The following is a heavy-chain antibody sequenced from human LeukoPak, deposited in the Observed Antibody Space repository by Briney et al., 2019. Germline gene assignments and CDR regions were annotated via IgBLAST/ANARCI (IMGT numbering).Heavy chain of an antibody. CDR1: GFNLSELV. D-gene: IGHD3-22*01. CDR3: EIGYDSNGNWYFDL. V-gene: IGHV3-11*01. CDR2: ISRSGSAF. Sequence: GGSLRLSCAASGFNLSELVMSWLRQAPGKGLQWISYISRSGSAFYYAESVKGRFTISRDNAKNSLFLEMNSLRAEDTAVYYCEIGYDSNGNWYFDLWGRGTLVTVSS. J-gene: IGHJ2*01.